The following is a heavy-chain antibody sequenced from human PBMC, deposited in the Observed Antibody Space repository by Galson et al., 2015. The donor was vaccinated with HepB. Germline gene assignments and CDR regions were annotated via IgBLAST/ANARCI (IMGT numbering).Heavy chain of an antibody. CDR2: IWYDDGSNK. CDR1: GFTFSSYG. Sequence: SLRLSCAASGFTFSSYGMHWVRQAPGKGLEWVAVIWYDDGSNKYYADSVKGRFTISRDNSKNTVYLQMNSLRAEDTAVYYCARASGVRGIYHWYFDLWGRGTLVTVSS. CDR3: ARASGVRGIYHWYFDL. D-gene: IGHD3-10*01. J-gene: IGHJ2*01. V-gene: IGHV3-33*01.